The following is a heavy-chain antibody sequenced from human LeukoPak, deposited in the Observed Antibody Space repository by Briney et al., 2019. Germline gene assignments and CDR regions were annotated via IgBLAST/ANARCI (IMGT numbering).Heavy chain of an antibody. Sequence: QTGGSLRLSCAASGFTFSSYWMSWVRQAPGKGREWVANIKQDGSEKYYVDSVKGRFTISRDNAKNSLYLQINSLRAEDTAVYYCASYYYDSSVLFDYWGQGTLVTVSS. CDR3: ASYYYDSSVLFDY. D-gene: IGHD3-22*01. CDR2: IKQDGSEK. J-gene: IGHJ4*02. V-gene: IGHV3-7*01. CDR1: GFTFSSYW.